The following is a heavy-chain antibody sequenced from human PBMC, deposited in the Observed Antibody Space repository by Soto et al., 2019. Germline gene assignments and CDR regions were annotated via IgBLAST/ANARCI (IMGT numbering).Heavy chain of an antibody. D-gene: IGHD2-21*01. CDR2: ISFRVTTT. CDR3: VRDNSHIIVTPFDL. J-gene: IGHJ4*02. CDR1: GFTFSNFE. Sequence: PGGSLRLSCAASGFTFSNFEMNWVRQVPGKGLEWLSYISFRVTTTYYAGSVRGRFTISRDNAKNSVFLQMDSLRVEDTAIYYCVRDNSHIIVTPFDLWGQGTLVTLSS. V-gene: IGHV3-48*03.